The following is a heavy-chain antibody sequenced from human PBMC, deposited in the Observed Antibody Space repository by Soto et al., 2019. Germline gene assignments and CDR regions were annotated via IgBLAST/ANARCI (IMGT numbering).Heavy chain of an antibody. J-gene: IGHJ4*02. Sequence: QVQLQESGPGLVKPSQTLSLTCTVSGGSISSGDYYWSWIRQPPGKGLEWIGYIYYSGSTYYNPSLKSRVNISVDTSKNQFSLKLRSVTAADTAVYYCPGDRQVYGGQKHQPWGQGTLVTVSS. CDR1: GGSISSGDYY. D-gene: IGHD4-17*01. CDR3: PGDRQVYGGQKHQP. V-gene: IGHV4-30-4*01. CDR2: IYYSGST.